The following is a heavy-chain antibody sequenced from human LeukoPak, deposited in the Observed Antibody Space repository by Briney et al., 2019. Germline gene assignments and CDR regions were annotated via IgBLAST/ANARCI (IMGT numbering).Heavy chain of an antibody. CDR1: GFTVSSNY. Sequence: GGSLRLSCAASGFTVSSNYMSWVRQAPGKGLEWVSVIYSGGSTYYADSVKGRFTISKDNSKNTLYLQMNSLRAEDTAVYYCTNSAGTTVTTGKDYWGQGTLVTVSS. CDR3: TNSAGTTVTTGKDY. J-gene: IGHJ4*02. CDR2: IYSGGST. V-gene: IGHV3-53*01. D-gene: IGHD4-17*01.